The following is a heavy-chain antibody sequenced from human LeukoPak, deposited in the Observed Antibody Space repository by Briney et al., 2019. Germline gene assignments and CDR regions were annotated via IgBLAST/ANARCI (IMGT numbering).Heavy chain of an antibody. CDR3: ARGSPELVVFDY. D-gene: IGHD2-8*02. J-gene: IGHJ4*02. CDR2: IYYSGST. CDR1: GGSISSGGYY. V-gene: IGHV4-31*03. Sequence: NTSETLSLTCTVSGGSISSGGYYWSWIRQHPGKGLEWIGYIYYSGSTYYNPSLKSRVTISVDTSKNQFSLKLSSVTAADTAVYYCARGSPELVVFDYWGQGTLVTVSS.